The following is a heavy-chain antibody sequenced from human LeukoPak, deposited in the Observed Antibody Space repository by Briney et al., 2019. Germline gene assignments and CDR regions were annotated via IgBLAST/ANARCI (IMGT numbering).Heavy chain of an antibody. Sequence: SETLSLTCTVSGYSISSGFYWGWVRQPPGKGLEWIGTISHSGSAYYNPSLKSRVSISLDTSKNQFSLKVSSVTAADTAVYYCARSSEGRYYYDSSGFSYYYYYMDVWGKGTTVTISS. D-gene: IGHD3-22*01. V-gene: IGHV4-38-2*02. CDR1: GYSISSGFY. CDR2: ISHSGSA. CDR3: ARSSEGRYYYDSSGFSYYYYYMDV. J-gene: IGHJ6*03.